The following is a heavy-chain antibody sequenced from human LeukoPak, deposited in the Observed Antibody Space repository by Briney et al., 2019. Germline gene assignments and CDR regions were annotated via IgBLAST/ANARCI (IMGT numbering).Heavy chain of an antibody. CDR1: GFFFNSYA. CDR2: ISYDGTNK. D-gene: IGHD5-18*01. J-gene: IGHJ4*02. CDR3: ARGGTAMDYYFDY. Sequence: GRSLRLSCAASGFFFNSYAMHWVRQAPGKGLEWVAVISYDGTNKYYADSVKGRFTISRDNSKNTLYLQMNSLRAEDTAVYYCARGGTAMDYYFDYWGQGTLVTVSS. V-gene: IGHV3-30-3*01.